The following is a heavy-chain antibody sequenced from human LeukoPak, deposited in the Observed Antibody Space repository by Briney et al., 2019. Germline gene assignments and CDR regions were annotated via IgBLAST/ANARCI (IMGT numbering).Heavy chain of an antibody. V-gene: IGHV1-46*01. J-gene: IGHJ4*02. D-gene: IGHD3-10*01. CDR3: ARDSDYYGSAQSDY. Sequence: GASVKVSCKASGYTFTSYYIHWVRQAPGQGLEWMGIINPSGGSTSNAQKFQGRVTMTRDTSTITVYMELSSLRSEDTAVYYCARDSDYYGSAQSDYWGQGTLVTVSS. CDR1: GYTFTSYY. CDR2: INPSGGST.